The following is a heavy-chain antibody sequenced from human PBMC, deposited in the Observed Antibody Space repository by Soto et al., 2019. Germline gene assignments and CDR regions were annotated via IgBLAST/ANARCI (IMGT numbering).Heavy chain of an antibody. V-gene: IGHV3-33*01. CDR3: AVDPATVTSYFDY. CDR1: VFTFSSYD. Sequence: QVQLVESGGGVVQPGRSLRLSCTPSVFTFSSYDFHWLRQAPGKGLEWVALIWYDGSKKQYADSVKGRFTISRDDSKNTLYLQMNSLRVEDTAVYYCAVDPATVTSYFDYWGQGTLVTVSA. D-gene: IGHD4-17*01. J-gene: IGHJ4*02. CDR2: IWYDGSKK.